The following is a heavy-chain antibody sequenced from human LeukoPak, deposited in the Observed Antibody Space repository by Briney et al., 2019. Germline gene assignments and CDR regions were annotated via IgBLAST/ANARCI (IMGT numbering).Heavy chain of an antibody. Sequence: PGRCLRLSCAASGFTFSRSGMHWVRQAPGKGLEWVAVIWDDGSTQKYADSVKGRFTISRDNSKSMLYLQMNTLRAEDTAVYYCARDLGSVPFDYWGQGALVTVS. V-gene: IGHV3-33*01. CDR1: GFTFSRSG. CDR2: IWDDGSTQ. J-gene: IGHJ4*02. CDR3: ARDLGSVPFDY.